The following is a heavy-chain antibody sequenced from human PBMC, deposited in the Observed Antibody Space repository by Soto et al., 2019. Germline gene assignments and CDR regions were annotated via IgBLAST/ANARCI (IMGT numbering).Heavy chain of an antibody. CDR3: ARDPVDCSGGSCYSDYYYYYMDV. CDR2: ISSSSSTI. V-gene: IGHV3-48*01. D-gene: IGHD2-15*01. CDR1: GFTFSSYS. J-gene: IGHJ6*03. Sequence: GGSLRLSCAASGFTFSSYSMNWVRQAPGKGLEWVSYISSSSSTIYYADSVKGRFTISRDNAKNSLYLQMNSLRAEDTAVYYCARDPVDCSGGSCYSDYYYYYMDVWGKGTTVTVSS.